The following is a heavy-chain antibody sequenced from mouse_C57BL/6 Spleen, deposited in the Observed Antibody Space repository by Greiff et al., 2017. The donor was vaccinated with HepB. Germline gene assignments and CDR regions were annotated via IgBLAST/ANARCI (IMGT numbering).Heavy chain of an antibody. CDR1: GFNIKDDY. J-gene: IGHJ2*01. Sequence: EVQLQQSGAELVRPGASVKLSCTASGFNIKDDYMHWVKQRPEQGLEWIGWIDPENGDTEYASKFQGKATITADTSSNTAYLQLSSLTSEDTAVYYCTTGGPFTTVGAKGNFDYWGQGTTLTVSS. D-gene: IGHD1-1*01. CDR3: TTGGPFTTVGAKGNFDY. V-gene: IGHV14-4*01. CDR2: IDPENGDT.